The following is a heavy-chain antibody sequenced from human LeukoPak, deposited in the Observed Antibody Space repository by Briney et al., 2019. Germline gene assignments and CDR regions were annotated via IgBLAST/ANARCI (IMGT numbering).Heavy chain of an antibody. J-gene: IGHJ4*02. CDR1: EFTFSSYN. D-gene: IGHD2-2*01. CDR2: IKEDGSEK. Sequence: PGGSLRLSCAASEFTFSSYNMSWVRQAPGKGLEWVANIKEDGSEKYYVDSVKGRFTISRDNAKNSLYLQMNSLRGEDTAVYYCAREPQYCSSTSCYARFDYWGQGTLVTVSS. CDR3: AREPQYCSSTSCYARFDY. V-gene: IGHV3-7*01.